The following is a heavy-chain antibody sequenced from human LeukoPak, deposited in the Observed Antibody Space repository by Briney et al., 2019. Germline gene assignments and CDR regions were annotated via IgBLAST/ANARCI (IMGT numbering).Heavy chain of an antibody. Sequence: GGSLRLSCAASGFTFSSYSMNWVRQAPGKGLEWVSSISSSSSYIYYADSVKGRFTISRDNAKNSLYLQMNSLRAEDTAVYYCARALAGIAAAGGFDYWGQGALVTVSS. J-gene: IGHJ4*02. CDR3: ARALAGIAAAGGFDY. D-gene: IGHD6-13*01. V-gene: IGHV3-21*01. CDR2: ISSSSSYI. CDR1: GFTFSSYS.